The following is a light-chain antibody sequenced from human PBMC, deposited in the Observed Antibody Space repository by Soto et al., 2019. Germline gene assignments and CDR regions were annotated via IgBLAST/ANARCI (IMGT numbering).Light chain of an antibody. CDR2: DAS. CDR3: QQYNSYSRT. Sequence: DIQMTQSPSTLSASVGDRVTITCWASQSISSWLAWYQQKPGKAPKLLIYDASSLESGVPSRFSGSGSGTEFTLTISSLHPDDFATYYCQQYNSYSRTLGQGTKVDIK. V-gene: IGKV1-5*01. CDR1: QSISSW. J-gene: IGKJ1*01.